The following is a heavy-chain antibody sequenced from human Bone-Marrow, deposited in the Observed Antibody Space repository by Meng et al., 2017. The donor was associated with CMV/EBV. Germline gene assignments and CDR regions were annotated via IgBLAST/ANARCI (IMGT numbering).Heavy chain of an antibody. CDR2: SNPSRGGT. J-gene: IGHJ4*02. CDR1: GNC. Sequence: GNCMDWRRQGQGKGLEWMGWSNPSRGGTNYAEKCQGGVSMARDASISTTYMEMSRLGSDGTAVYCCAGEFWWGAEAGTTDSARTFDCWGQGTLVTVSS. D-gene: IGHD6-13*01. V-gene: IGHV1-2*02. CDR3: AGEFWWGAEAGTTDSARTFDC.